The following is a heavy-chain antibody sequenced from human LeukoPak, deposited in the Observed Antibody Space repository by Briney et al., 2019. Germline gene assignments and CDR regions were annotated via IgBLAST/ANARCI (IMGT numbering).Heavy chain of an antibody. Sequence: SSETLSLTCTVSGGSISSSSYYWGWISQPPGKGLEWIGSMYYSGSTYYNPSLKSRVTTSVDTSKNQFSLKLSSVTAADTAVYYCARGTDSSGYYPAPDYWGQGTLVTVSS. CDR1: GGSISSSSYY. CDR3: ARGTDSSGYYPAPDY. D-gene: IGHD3-22*01. V-gene: IGHV4-39*01. J-gene: IGHJ4*02. CDR2: MYYSGST.